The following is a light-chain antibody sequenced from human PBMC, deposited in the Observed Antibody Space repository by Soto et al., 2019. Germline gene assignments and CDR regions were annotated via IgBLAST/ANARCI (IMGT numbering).Light chain of an antibody. CDR1: SGDIGSYNR. V-gene: IGLV1-47*01. CDR2: SNN. CDR3: ATWDDSLSGGGEV. J-gene: IGLJ3*02. Sequence: QSALTQPASVSGSPGQSITISCTGTSGDIGSYNRVSWYQQHPGKAPKLLIYSNNQRPSGVPDRFSGSKSGTSASLAISGLRSEDEADYYCATWDDSLSGGGEVFGGGTKLTVL.